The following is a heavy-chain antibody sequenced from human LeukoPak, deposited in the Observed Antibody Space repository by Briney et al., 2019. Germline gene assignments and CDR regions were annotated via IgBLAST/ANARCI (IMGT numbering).Heavy chain of an antibody. CDR3: AKEISSGHPYYYYYYGMDV. Sequence: GRSLRLSCAASGFTFSSYGMHWVRQAPGKGLEWVAVISYDGSNKYYADSVKGRFTISRDNSKNTLYLQMNSLRAEDTAVYYCAKEISSGHPYYYYYYGMDVWGQGTTVTVSS. D-gene: IGHD6-19*01. CDR1: GFTFSSYG. CDR2: ISYDGSNK. J-gene: IGHJ6*02. V-gene: IGHV3-30*18.